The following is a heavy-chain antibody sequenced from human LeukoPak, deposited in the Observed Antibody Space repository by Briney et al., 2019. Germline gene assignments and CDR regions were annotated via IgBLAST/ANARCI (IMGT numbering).Heavy chain of an antibody. D-gene: IGHD2-2*01. CDR2: ISYDGSNK. V-gene: IGHV3-30-3*01. J-gene: IGHJ5*02. CDR3: ARTYCSSTSCFWFDP. CDR1: GFTFSSYA. Sequence: WGSLRLSCAASGFTFSSYAMHWVRQAPGKGLEWVAVISYDGSNKYYADSVKGRFTISRDNSKNTLYLQMNSLRAEDTAVYYCARTYCSSTSCFWFDPWGQGTLVTVSS.